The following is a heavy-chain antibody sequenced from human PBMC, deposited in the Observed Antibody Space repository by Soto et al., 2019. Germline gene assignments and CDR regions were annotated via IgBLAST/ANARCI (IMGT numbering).Heavy chain of an antibody. V-gene: IGHV3-53*01. CDR2: IYSGETT. J-gene: IGHJ4*02. D-gene: IGHD2-21*02. CDR1: GFNVNSDD. CDR3: TRDGRGLGRLSLFEY. Sequence: GWSLRLSCAASGFNVNSDDMNWVRQTPGKGLEWVASIYSGETTYYADSVRGRFTISSDKSKNTLYFQLSSLRIEDTAVYYCTRDGRGLGRLSLFEYWGQGVLVPVSS.